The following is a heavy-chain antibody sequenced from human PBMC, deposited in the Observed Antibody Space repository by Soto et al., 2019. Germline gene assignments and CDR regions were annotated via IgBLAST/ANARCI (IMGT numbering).Heavy chain of an antibody. CDR2: IYYSERTSYNSGST. V-gene: IGHV4-39*01. CDR3: ARHTRNQFDP. J-gene: IGHJ5*02. Sequence: QLQLQESGPGLVKPSETLSLTCTVSGDSMTSSSYYLGWIRQPPGKGLEWIGSIYYSERTSYNSGSTYYRPPLKSRVHSTGDTSKSQCSLKLSSVTAADTAVYYCARHTRNQFDPWGQGTLVTVSS. CDR1: GDSMTSSSYY.